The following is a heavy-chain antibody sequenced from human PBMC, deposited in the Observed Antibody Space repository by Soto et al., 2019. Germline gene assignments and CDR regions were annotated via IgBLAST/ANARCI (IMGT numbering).Heavy chain of an antibody. CDR1: GYTFSSYG. Sequence: ASVKVSCKSSGYTFSSYGLSWVRQAPGQGLEWMGWISAYNGNMKYAQRFQGRVTLTTDTSRSTAYMELRSLRSDDTAIYYCARDEEGDYYDSSGQFDFWGQGTQVTVSS. V-gene: IGHV1-18*04. CDR2: ISAYNGNM. D-gene: IGHD3-22*01. CDR3: ARDEEGDYYDSSGQFDF. J-gene: IGHJ4*02.